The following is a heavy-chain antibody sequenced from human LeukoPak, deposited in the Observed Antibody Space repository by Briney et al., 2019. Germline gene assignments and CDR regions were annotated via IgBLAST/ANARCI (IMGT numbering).Heavy chain of an antibody. V-gene: IGHV3-23*01. CDR2: IYENGGTT. CDR1: GFTFRSQA. D-gene: IGHD4-11*01. CDR3: ARSGGLQKFDY. Sequence: PGGSLRLSCVGSGFTFRSQAMSWVRQAPEKGLEFVSGIYENGGTTYYADSVKGRFIISRDTSKNTLYLQMNSLRAEDTAVYYCARSGGLQKFDYWGQGTLVTVSS. J-gene: IGHJ4*02.